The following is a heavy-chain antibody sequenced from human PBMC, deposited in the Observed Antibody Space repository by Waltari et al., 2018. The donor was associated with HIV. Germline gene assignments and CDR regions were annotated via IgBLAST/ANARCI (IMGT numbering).Heavy chain of an antibody. CDR3: AKDYYDSSGIDY. CDR1: GFTFSSYA. J-gene: IGHJ4*02. CDR2: ISGSGGST. D-gene: IGHD3-22*01. V-gene: IGHV3-23*01. Sequence: EVQLLESGGGLVQPGGSLRLSCAASGFTFSSYAMSWVRQAPGKGLEWVSAISGSGGSTYYVDSVKGRFTISRDNSKNTLYLQMNSLRAEDTAVYYCAKDYYDSSGIDYWGQGTLVTVSS.